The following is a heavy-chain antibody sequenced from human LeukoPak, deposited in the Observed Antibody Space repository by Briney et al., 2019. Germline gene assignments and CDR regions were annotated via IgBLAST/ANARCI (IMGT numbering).Heavy chain of an antibody. Sequence: SETLSLTCTVSGGSFSSGSYYWGWIRQPPGKGLEWIGSICYSGTTYYNPSLKSRVTISVDTSENQFSLKLSSVTAADTAVYYCARHREAYTNSWFHYWGQGTLVTVSS. CDR1: GGSFSSGSYY. CDR3: ARHREAYTNSWFHY. D-gene: IGHD2-2*02. CDR2: ICYSGTT. J-gene: IGHJ5*01. V-gene: IGHV4-39*01.